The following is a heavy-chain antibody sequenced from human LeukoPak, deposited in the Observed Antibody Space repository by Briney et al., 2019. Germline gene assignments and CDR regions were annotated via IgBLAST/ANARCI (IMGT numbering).Heavy chain of an antibody. CDR1: GYTFTSYD. V-gene: IGHV1-8*03. J-gene: IGHJ5*02. CDR2: MNPNSGNT. CDR3: ASLWFGEDGNWFDP. D-gene: IGHD3-10*01. Sequence: ASVKVSCKASGYTFTSYDINWVRQATGQGLEWMGWMNPNSGNTGYAQRFQGRVTITRNTSISTAYMELSSLRSEDTAVYYCASLWFGEDGNWFDPWGQGTLVTVSS.